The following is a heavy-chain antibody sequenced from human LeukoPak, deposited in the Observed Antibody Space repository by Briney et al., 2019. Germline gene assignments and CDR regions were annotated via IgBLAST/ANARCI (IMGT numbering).Heavy chain of an antibody. D-gene: IGHD1-26*01. J-gene: IGHJ3*02. CDR2: INPNSGGT. Sequence: GASVKVSCKASGYTFTAYYMHWVRQAPGQGLEWMGWINPNSGGTNYAQKFQGRVTMTEDTSTDTAYMELSSLRSEDTAVYYCATGKRAYSGSYYDAFDIWGQGTMVTVSS. CDR3: ATGKRAYSGSYYDAFDI. CDR1: GYTFTAYY. V-gene: IGHV1-2*02.